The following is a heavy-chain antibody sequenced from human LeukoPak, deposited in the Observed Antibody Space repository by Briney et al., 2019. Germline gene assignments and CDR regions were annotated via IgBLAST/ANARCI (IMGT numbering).Heavy chain of an antibody. Sequence: ASVKVSCKASGYTFTSYGISWVRQAPGQGLEWMGWISGYNGNTNYAQNLQGRVTMTTDTSTTTAYMELRSLGSDDTAVYYCARAGQFSGGTSCYSRYFYYYYMDIWGKGTTVTVSS. CDR2: ISGYNGNT. J-gene: IGHJ6*03. D-gene: IGHD2-2*01. CDR3: ARAGQFSGGTSCYSRYFYYYYMDI. CDR1: GYTFTSYG. V-gene: IGHV1-18*01.